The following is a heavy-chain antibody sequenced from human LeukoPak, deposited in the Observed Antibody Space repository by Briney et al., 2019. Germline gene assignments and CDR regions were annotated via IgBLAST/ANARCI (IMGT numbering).Heavy chain of an antibody. CDR1: GFTVSSNY. D-gene: IGHD3-3*01. V-gene: IGHV4-34*01. CDR3: ARGISIWEWLRGGHTGYYYYYMDV. J-gene: IGHJ6*03. Sequence: GSLRLSCAASGFTVSSNYMTWVRQPPGKGLEWIGEINHSGSTNYNPSLKSRVTISVDTSKNQFSLKLSSVTAADTAVYYCARGISIWEWLRGGHTGYYYYYMDVWGKGTTVTVSS. CDR2: INHSGST.